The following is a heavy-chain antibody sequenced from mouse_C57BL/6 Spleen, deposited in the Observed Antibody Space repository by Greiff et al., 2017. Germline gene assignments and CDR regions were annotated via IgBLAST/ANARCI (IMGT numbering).Heavy chain of an antibody. CDR2: IDPSDSYT. CDR1: GYTFTSYW. CDR3: ASRGYETLLDY. V-gene: IGHV1-69*01. J-gene: IGHJ2*01. D-gene: IGHD3-1*01. Sequence: QVQLQQPGAELVMPGASVKLSCKASGYTFTSYWMHWVKQRPGQGLEWIGEIDPSDSYTNYNQKFKGKSTWTVDKSSSTAYMQLSSLTSAASAVYYCASRGYETLLDYWGQGTTLTVSS.